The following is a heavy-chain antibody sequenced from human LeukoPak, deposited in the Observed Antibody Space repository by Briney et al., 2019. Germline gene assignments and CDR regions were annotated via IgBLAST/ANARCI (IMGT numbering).Heavy chain of an antibody. V-gene: IGHV3-48*01. Sequence: GGSLRLSCAASGFTFSSYSMNWVRQAPGKGLEWVSYISSSSSTIYYADSVKGRFTISRDNAKNSLYLQMNSLRAEDTAVYYCARDLYSSGWGAYRTGYYYYMDVWGKGTTVTVSS. CDR3: ARDLYSSGWGAYRTGYYYYMDV. CDR1: GFTFSSYS. CDR2: ISSSSSTI. D-gene: IGHD6-19*01. J-gene: IGHJ6*03.